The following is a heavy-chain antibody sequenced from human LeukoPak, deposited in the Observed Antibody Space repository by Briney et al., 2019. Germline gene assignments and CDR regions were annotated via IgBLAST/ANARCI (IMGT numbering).Heavy chain of an antibody. Sequence: HSGGSLRLSCAASGFTFSSYGMSWVRQAPGKGLERVSAISGSGGSTYYADSVKGRFTISRDNSKKTLYLQMNSLRAEDTAVYYCARPTGYSSLYYFYYMDVWGKGTTVTVSS. J-gene: IGHJ6*03. V-gene: IGHV3-23*01. CDR2: ISGSGGST. CDR1: GFTFSSYG. CDR3: ARPTGYSSLYYFYYMDV. D-gene: IGHD6-19*01.